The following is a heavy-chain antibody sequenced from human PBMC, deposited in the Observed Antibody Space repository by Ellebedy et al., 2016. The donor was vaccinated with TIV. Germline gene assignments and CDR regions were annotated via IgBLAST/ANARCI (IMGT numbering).Heavy chain of an antibody. CDR2: IYPGDSAT. V-gene: IGHV5-51*01. Sequence: GESLKISCNGSGYSFTSYWIGWVRQMPGKGLEWMGIIYPGDSATRYSPSFQGQVTITADKSISTAYLQWSSLKASDTAMYYCARNPDNWFDPWGQGTLVTVSS. CDR1: GYSFTSYW. J-gene: IGHJ5*02. CDR3: ARNPDNWFDP.